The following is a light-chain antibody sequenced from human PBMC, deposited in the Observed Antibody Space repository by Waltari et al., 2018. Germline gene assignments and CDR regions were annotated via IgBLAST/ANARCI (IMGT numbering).Light chain of an antibody. J-gene: IGLJ2*01. CDR2: DNI. CDR1: SANIGAGFD. Sequence: QPVLTQPPSVSGAPGQRITISCTGNSANIGAGFDVHWFQQLPETAPKLLIYDNIHPPSGVPYRFSGSKSDPSASLVITGLQAEDEAYYSCQSYDTNWGVFGGGTKLTVL. CDR3: QSYDTNWGV. V-gene: IGLV1-40*01.